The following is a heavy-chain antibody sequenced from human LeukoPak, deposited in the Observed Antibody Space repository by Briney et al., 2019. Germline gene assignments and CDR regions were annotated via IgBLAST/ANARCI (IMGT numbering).Heavy chain of an antibody. CDR3: ARGGNSGWLDV. CDR1: GGSLSGYY. CDR2: INHSGST. V-gene: IGHV4-34*01. Sequence: SSETLSLTCAVYGGSLSGYYWSWIRQPPGKGLEWIGEINHSGSTNYNPSLKSRVTISVDTSKNQFSLKLSSVTAADTAVYYCARGGNSGWLDVWGKGTTVTVSS. J-gene: IGHJ6*04. D-gene: IGHD6-19*01.